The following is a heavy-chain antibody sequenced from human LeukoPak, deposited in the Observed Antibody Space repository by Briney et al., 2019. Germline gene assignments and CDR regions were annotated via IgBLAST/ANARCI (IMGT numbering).Heavy chain of an antibody. Sequence: GGSLRLSCAASGFTFITSWMSWVRQAPGKGLEWVANIKQDGSEKYYVDSVKGRFTISRDNAKNSLYLQMNSLTAEDTAVYYCARVAASDSFDIWGQGTMVTVSS. J-gene: IGHJ3*02. V-gene: IGHV3-7*01. CDR3: ARVAASDSFDI. CDR2: IKQDGSEK. CDR1: GFTFITSW.